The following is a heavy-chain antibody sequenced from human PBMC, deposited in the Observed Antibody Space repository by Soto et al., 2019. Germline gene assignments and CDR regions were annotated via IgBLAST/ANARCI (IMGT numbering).Heavy chain of an antibody. CDR1: GDSVSSNSAA. CDR2: TYYRSKWYN. D-gene: IGHD6-13*01. CDR3: ARIDQTIAAAHHDAFDI. V-gene: IGHV6-1*01. Sequence: KQSQTLSLTCAISGDSVSSNSAAWNWIRQSPSRGLEWLGRTYYRSKWYNDYAVSVKSRITINPDTSKNQFSLQLNSVTPEDTAVYYCARIDQTIAAAHHDAFDIWGQGTMVTVSS. J-gene: IGHJ3*02.